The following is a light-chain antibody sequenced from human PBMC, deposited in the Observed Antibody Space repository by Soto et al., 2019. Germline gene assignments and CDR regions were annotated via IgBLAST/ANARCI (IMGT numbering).Light chain of an antibody. CDR1: QSISSY. J-gene: IGKJ1*01. V-gene: IGKV1-39*01. Sequence: IQMTQSPSSLSASVGDRVTITCRASQSISSYLNWYQQKPGKAPKLLIYAASSLQSGVPSRFSGSGSGTDFTLTISSLQPEDFATYYCQQSYSTPRTFGQGPKVEIK. CDR2: AAS. CDR3: QQSYSTPRT.